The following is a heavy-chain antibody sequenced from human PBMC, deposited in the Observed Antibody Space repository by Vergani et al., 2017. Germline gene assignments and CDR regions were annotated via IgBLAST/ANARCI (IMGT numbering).Heavy chain of an antibody. CDR1: GFTFSSYW. Sequence: EVQLVESGGGLVQPGGSLRLSCAASGFTFSSYWMSWVRQAPGKGLEWVANIKQDGSEKYYVDSVKGRFTISRDNAKNSLYLQMNSLRAEDTAVYYCARYGRLRFLEWFPHDFWGRGTLVTVSS. V-gene: IGHV3-7*03. D-gene: IGHD3-3*01. CDR2: IKQDGSEK. J-gene: IGHJ2*01. CDR3: ARYGRLRFLEWFPHDF.